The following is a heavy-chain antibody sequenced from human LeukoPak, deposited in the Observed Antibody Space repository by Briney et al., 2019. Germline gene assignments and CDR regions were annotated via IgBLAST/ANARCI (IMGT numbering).Heavy chain of an antibody. Sequence: SETLSLTCAVYGGSFSGYYWSWIRQPPGKGLEWIGEINHSGSTNYNPSLKSRVTISVDTSKNQFSLKLSSVTAADTAVYYCARAFGGDRMDGYSDYWGQGTLVTVSS. CDR3: ARAFGGDRMDGYSDY. CDR1: GGSFSGYY. J-gene: IGHJ4*02. CDR2: INHSGST. D-gene: IGHD2-21*01. V-gene: IGHV4-34*01.